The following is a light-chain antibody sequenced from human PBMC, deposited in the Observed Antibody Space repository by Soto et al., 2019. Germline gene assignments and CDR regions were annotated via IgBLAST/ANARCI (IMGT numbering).Light chain of an antibody. V-gene: IGKV3-15*01. CDR1: QSVRSD. Sequence: EIVMTQSPATLSVSPGERATLSCRASQSVRSDFAWYQQKPGQAPRLLIYGASLRATGIPARFSGSGSGTEFTLTISSLQSEDFAVYYCQQYNNWRYTFGQGTKLEIK. J-gene: IGKJ2*01. CDR3: QQYNNWRYT. CDR2: GAS.